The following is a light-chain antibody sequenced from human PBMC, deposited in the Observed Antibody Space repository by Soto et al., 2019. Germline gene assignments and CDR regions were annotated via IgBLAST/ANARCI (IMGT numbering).Light chain of an antibody. CDR1: QSVSSSY. J-gene: IGKJ5*01. CDR3: QQYGSSPIT. Sequence: IMLTQSPCTLSFYPGETATLSCMASQSVSSSYLAWYQQKPGQAPRLLIHDTSSRAIGIPDRFSGSKSGTNFTLTIRRMEPEDVGMYYCQQYGSSPITFAQGARLEI. CDR2: DTS. V-gene: IGKV3-20*01.